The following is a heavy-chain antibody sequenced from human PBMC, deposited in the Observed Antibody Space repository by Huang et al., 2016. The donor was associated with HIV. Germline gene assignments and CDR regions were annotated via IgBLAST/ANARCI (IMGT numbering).Heavy chain of an antibody. V-gene: IGHV1-69*13. CDR2: IIPMFGTT. J-gene: IGHJ6*03. D-gene: IGHD2-21*02. CDR1: GGTFSTNA. CDR3: ARQPYCGGDCAHYYYFYMDV. Sequence: QVQLVQSGAEVKRPGASVKVSCRASGGTFSTNAVSWVRQAPGQGLEGMGGIIPMFGTTNDAQRVQGKVTITADESSSTVYMELSSLRSDDTAVYYCARQPYCGGDCAHYYYFYMDVWGKGTTVTVSS.